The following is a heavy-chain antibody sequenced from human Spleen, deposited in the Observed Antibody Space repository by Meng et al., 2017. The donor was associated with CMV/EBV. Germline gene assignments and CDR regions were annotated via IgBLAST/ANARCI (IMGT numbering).Heavy chain of an antibody. D-gene: IGHD3-10*01. V-gene: IGHV3-30*18. CDR3: AKDLWYGSGSN. Sequence: SCAASEFTFSSYGMHWVRQAPGKGLEWVAVISYDGSNKYYADSVKGRFTISRDNSKNTLYLQMNSLRAEDTAVYYCAKDLWYGSGSNWGQGTLVTVSS. J-gene: IGHJ4*02. CDR1: EFTFSSYG. CDR2: ISYDGSNK.